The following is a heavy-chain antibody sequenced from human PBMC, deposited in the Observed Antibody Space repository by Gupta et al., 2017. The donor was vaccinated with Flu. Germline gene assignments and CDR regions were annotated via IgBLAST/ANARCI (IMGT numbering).Heavy chain of an antibody. Sequence: EVQLVESGGGLVQPGGSLRLSCAASGFTFSSYWMRWVRQAPGKGLEWVANIKQDGSEKYYVDSVKGRFTISRDNAKNSLYLQMNSLRAEDTAVYYCARDRFSSGWNYYFDYWGQGTLVTVSS. CDR3: ARDRFSSGWNYYFDY. CDR2: IKQDGSEK. V-gene: IGHV3-7*01. D-gene: IGHD6-19*01. CDR1: GFTFSSYW. J-gene: IGHJ4*02.